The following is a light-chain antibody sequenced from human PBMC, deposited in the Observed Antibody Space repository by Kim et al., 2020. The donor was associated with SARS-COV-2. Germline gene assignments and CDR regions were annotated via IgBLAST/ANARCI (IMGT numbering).Light chain of an antibody. V-gene: IGKV3-11*01. CDR3: QQRSTFPLT. CDR1: QSFSGD. J-gene: IGKJ4*02. CDR2: DAS. Sequence: ERATLTCVASQSFSGDRAWYQQKPGEAARLLVNDASNRATGIPARFSGSASGTDFTLTISSLEPEDFAVYYCQQRSTFPLTSGGGTKVDIK.